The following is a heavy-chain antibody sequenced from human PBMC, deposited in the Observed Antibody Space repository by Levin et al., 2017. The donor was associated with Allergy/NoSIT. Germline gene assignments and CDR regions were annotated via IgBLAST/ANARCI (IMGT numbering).Heavy chain of an antibody. CDR3: ARDPPGSGQQLDY. D-gene: IGHD6-13*01. Sequence: VASVKVSCKASGYTFTSYVIHWVRQAPGQRLEWMGWINPANSDTKYSQNFQGRVTITRDTSATTAYMELSSLRSEDTAVYYCARDPPGSGQQLDYWGQGTLVTVSS. CDR1: GYTFTSYV. J-gene: IGHJ4*02. CDR2: INPANSDT. V-gene: IGHV1-3*01.